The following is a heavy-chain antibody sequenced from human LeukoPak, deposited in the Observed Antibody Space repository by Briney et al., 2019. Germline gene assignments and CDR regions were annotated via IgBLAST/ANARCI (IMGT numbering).Heavy chain of an antibody. CDR3: TTDRGYFDWLSAIDY. D-gene: IGHD3-9*01. J-gene: IGHJ4*02. V-gene: IGHV3-49*03. Sequence: GGSLRLSCTASGFTFGDYDMSWFRQAPGKGLEWVGFIRSKTDGGTTDYAAPVKGRFTISRDDSKNTLYLQMNSLKTEDTAVYYCTTDRGYFDWLSAIDYWGQGTLVTVSS. CDR1: GFTFGDYD. CDR2: IRSKTDGGTT.